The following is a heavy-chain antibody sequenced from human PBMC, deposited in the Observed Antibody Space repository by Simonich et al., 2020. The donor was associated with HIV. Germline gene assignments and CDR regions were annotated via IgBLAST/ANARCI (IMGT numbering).Heavy chain of an antibody. V-gene: IGHV4-59*12. J-gene: IGHJ5*02. CDR3: ARGYSTSWYWFDP. CDR2: IYYGGNT. D-gene: IGHD6-13*01. Sequence: QVQLQQWGAGLLKPSETLSLTCTVSNGSISNYYWSGIRQPPGKGLEWIGYIYYGGNTNSNPSPQIRVTMSLDTSKTQFSLKLSSVTAADTAVYYCARGYSTSWYWFDPWGQGTLVTVSS. CDR1: NGSISNYY.